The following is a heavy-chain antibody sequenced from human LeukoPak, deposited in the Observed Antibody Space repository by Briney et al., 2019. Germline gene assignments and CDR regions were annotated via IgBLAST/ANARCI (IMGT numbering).Heavy chain of an antibody. D-gene: IGHD3-22*01. V-gene: IGHV4-59*08. CDR3: ARHKNYYDSSGYYYELDY. Sequence: SETLSLTCTVSGGSISSYYWSWIRQPPGKRLERIGYIYYRGSTNYNPSLKSRVTISVDTSKNQFSPKLSSVTAADTAVYYCARHKNYYDSSGYYYELDYWGQGTLVTVSS. CDR1: GGSISSYY. CDR2: IYYRGST. J-gene: IGHJ4*02.